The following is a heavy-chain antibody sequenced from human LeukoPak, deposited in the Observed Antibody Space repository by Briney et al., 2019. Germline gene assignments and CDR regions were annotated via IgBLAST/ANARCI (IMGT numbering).Heavy chain of an antibody. CDR2: INSDSSTI. D-gene: IGHD5-24*01. CDR1: GFTFSYYS. CDR3: TRVGYIDEGIDY. Sequence: GGSLRLSCAASGFTFSYYSMNWARQAPGKGLEWVSYINSDSSTIYYADSVKGRFTISRDNAKNSLYLQLNSLRAEDTAVYYCTRVGYIDEGIDYWGQGTLVTVSS. V-gene: IGHV3-48*01. J-gene: IGHJ4*02.